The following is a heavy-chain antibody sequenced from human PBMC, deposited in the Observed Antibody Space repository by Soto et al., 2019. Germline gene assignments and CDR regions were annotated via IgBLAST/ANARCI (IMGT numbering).Heavy chain of an antibody. CDR1: GGTFSSYT. Sequence: QVQLVQSGAEVKKPGSSVKVSCKASGGTFSSYTISWLRQAPGQGLEWMGRIIPILGIANYAQKFKGRVPITADKSTSTAYMELSSLRSEATAVYYCARDMGHSSGWYDYWGQVTLVTVSS. CDR2: IIPILGIA. D-gene: IGHD6-19*01. J-gene: IGHJ4*02. CDR3: ARDMGHSSGWYDY. V-gene: IGHV1-69*08.